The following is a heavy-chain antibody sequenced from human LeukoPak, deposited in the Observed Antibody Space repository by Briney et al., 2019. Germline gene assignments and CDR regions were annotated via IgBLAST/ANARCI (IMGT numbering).Heavy chain of an antibody. Sequence: GASVKVSCKASGYTFTGYYMHWVRQAPGQGLEWMGWINPNSGGTNYAQKFQGRVTMTRETSISTAYMELSRLRSDDTAVYYCARGNYYYDSSGYYYFDYWGQGTLVTVSS. D-gene: IGHD3-22*01. CDR1: GYTFTGYY. J-gene: IGHJ4*02. CDR2: INPNSGGT. CDR3: ARGNYYYDSSGYYYFDY. V-gene: IGHV1-2*02.